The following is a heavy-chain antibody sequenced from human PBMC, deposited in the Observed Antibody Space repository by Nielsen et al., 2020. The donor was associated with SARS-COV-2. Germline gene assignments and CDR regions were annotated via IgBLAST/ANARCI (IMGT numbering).Heavy chain of an antibody. Sequence: SETLSLTCTVSGGSISSYYWSWIRQPPGKGLEWIGYIYYSGSTYYNPSLKSRVTISVDTSKNQFSLKLSSVTAADTAVYYCARVRITMIVVVDAFDIWGQGTMVTVS. J-gene: IGHJ3*02. CDR3: ARVRITMIVVVDAFDI. CDR2: IYYSGST. CDR1: GGSISSYY. V-gene: IGHV4-59*12. D-gene: IGHD3-22*01.